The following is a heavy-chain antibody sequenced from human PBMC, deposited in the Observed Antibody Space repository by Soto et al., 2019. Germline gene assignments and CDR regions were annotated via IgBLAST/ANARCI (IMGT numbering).Heavy chain of an antibody. CDR1: GGTFSSYT. Sequence: QVQLVQSGAEVKKPGSSVKVSCKASGGTFSSYTISWVRQAPGQGLEWMGRIIPILGIANYAQKFQGRVTIPADKSTSTAYMELSSLRSEDTAVYYCARGLGGSGSYSPDYWGQGTLVTVSS. CDR2: IIPILGIA. CDR3: ARGLGGSGSYSPDY. V-gene: IGHV1-69*02. D-gene: IGHD3-10*01. J-gene: IGHJ4*02.